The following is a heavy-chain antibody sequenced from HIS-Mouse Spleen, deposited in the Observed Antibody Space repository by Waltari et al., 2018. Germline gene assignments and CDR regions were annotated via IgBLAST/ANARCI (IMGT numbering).Heavy chain of an antibody. CDR3: ARAPTSTVTFDY. V-gene: IGHV3-53*01. CDR2: IYSGGST. Sequence: EVQLVESGGGLIQPGGSLRLSCAASGFTVSSNYMSWVRQAPGKGLGWLSVIYSGGSTDYADSVKGRFTISRDNSKNTLYLQMNSLRAEDTAVYYCARAPTSTVTFDYWGQGTLVTVSS. CDR1: GFTVSSNY. J-gene: IGHJ4*02. D-gene: IGHD4-17*01.